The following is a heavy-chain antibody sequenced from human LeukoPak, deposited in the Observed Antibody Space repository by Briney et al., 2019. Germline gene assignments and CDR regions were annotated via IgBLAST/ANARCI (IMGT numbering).Heavy chain of an antibody. J-gene: IGHJ4*02. CDR1: GGSISNYY. CDR2: IYYSGST. CDR3: ARYCSGVSCYSRALDY. Sequence: PSETLSLTCTVSGGSISNYYWSWVRQPPGKGLEGMGYIYYSGSTSYNPSLTSRVTISVDTSKNQFSLRLSSVTAADTAVYFCARYCSGVSCYSRALDYWGQGTLVTVSS. V-gene: IGHV4-59*01. D-gene: IGHD2-15*01.